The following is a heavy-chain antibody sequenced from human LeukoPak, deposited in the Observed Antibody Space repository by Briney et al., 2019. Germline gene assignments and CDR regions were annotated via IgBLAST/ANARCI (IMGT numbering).Heavy chain of an antibody. J-gene: IGHJ4*02. V-gene: IGHV4-34*01. CDR3: ARVRYDYAWGSYRPPFDY. CDR1: GGSFSGYC. CDR2: INHSGST. D-gene: IGHD3-16*02. Sequence: PSETLSRTCAVYGGSFSGYCWSWIRQPPGKGLEWIGEINHSGSTNYNPSLKSRVTISVDTSKNQFSLKLSSVPAADTAVYYCARVRYDYAWGSYRPPFDYWGQGTLVTVSS.